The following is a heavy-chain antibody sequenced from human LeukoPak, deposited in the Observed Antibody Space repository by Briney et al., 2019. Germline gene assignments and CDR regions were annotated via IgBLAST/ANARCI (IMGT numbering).Heavy chain of an antibody. V-gene: IGHV4-4*09. CDR2: IYTSGST. J-gene: IGHJ4*02. CDR1: GGSISNYY. Sequence: SETLSLTCTVSGGSISNYYWSWIRQPPGKGLEWIGYIYTSGSTNYNPSLESRVTISVDTSKNQFSLNLTSVTAADTAVYYCARGGIRQTFDNWGQGTLVTVSS. D-gene: IGHD3-3*02. CDR3: ARGGIRQTFDN.